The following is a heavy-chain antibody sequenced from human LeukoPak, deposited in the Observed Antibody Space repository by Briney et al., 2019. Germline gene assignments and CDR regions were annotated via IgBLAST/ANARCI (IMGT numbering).Heavy chain of an antibody. CDR2: ISGNGGYT. Sequence: GGSLRLSXAASGFTFSSYAMSWVRQAPGKGLEWVSGISGNGGYTYYADSVKGRFTISRDNSKNTLYLQMNSQRAEDTAVYYCAKAPYYSSSWYFFDYWGQGTQVTVSS. J-gene: IGHJ4*02. CDR1: GFTFSSYA. CDR3: AKAPYYSSSWYFFDY. V-gene: IGHV3-23*01. D-gene: IGHD6-13*01.